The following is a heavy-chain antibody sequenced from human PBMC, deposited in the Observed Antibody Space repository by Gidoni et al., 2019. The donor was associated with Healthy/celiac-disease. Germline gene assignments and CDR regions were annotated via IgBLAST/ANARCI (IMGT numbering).Heavy chain of an antibody. V-gene: IGHV4-39*01. CDR1: GGSISSSSYY. D-gene: IGHD3-10*01. CDR3: ARLAWVGELDY. CDR2: IYYSGST. J-gene: IGHJ4*02. Sequence: QLQLQESGPGLVKPSETLSLTCTVSGGSISSSSYYWGWIRQPPGKGLEWIGSIYYSGSTYYNPSLKSRVTISVDTSKNQFSLKLSSVTAADTAVYYCARLAWVGELDYWGQGTLVTVSS.